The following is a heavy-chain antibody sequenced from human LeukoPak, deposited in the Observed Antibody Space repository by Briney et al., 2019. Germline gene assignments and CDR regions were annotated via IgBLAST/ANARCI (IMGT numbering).Heavy chain of an antibody. CDR1: GYTFTGYY. Sequence: ASVKVSRKASGYTFTGYYMHWVRQAPGQGLEWMGWINPNSGGTNYAQRFQGRVTMTRDTSISTAYMELSRLRSDDTAVYYCARGDYGDYEWFDPWGQGTLVTVSS. J-gene: IGHJ5*02. V-gene: IGHV1-2*02. CDR3: ARGDYGDYEWFDP. D-gene: IGHD4-17*01. CDR2: INPNSGGT.